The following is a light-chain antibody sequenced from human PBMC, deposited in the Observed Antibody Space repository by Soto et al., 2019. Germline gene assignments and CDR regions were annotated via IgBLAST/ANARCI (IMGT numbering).Light chain of an antibody. CDR2: GAS. CDR1: QSVSSSY. Sequence: EIVLTQPPGTLSLSPGERATLSCSASQSVSSSYLAWYQQKPGQAPRLLIYGASSRATGIPDRFSGSGSGTDFTLTISRLEPEDFAVYYCQQYGSSPPVTFGGGTKVDIK. V-gene: IGKV3-20*01. J-gene: IGKJ4*01. CDR3: QQYGSSPPVT.